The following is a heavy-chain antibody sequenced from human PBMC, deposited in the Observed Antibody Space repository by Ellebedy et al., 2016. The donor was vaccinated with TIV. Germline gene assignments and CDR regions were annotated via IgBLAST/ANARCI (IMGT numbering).Heavy chain of an antibody. CDR1: GFTFSSYG. V-gene: IGHV3-53*01. D-gene: IGHD1-26*01. CDR2: IYSGGST. CDR3: AREIASGSYEP. J-gene: IGHJ5*02. Sequence: GESLKISXAASGFTFSSYGMHWVRQAPGKGLEWVSVIYSGGSTYYADSVKGRFTISRDNSKNTLYLQMNSLRAEDTAVYYCAREIASGSYEPWGQGTLVTVSS.